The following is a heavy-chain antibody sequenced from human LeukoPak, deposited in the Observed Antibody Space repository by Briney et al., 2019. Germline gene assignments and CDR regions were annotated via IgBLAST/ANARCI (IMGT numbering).Heavy chain of an antibody. CDR3: AKGASTKWLLLLNDFDY. J-gene: IGHJ4*02. CDR2: ISWNTNSI. V-gene: IGHV3-9*01. CDR1: GFSVSTTY. Sequence: GGSLRLSCTASGFSVSTTYMTWVRQAPGKGLEWVSGISWNTNSIGYADSVKGRFTISRDNAKNSLYLEMNSLRAEDTALYYCAKGASTKWLLLLNDFDYWGQGTRVTVSS. D-gene: IGHD3-22*01.